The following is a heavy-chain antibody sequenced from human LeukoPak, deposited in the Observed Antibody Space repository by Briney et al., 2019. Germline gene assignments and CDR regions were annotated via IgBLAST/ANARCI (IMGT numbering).Heavy chain of an antibody. J-gene: IGHJ1*01. D-gene: IGHD2-15*01. V-gene: IGHV4-39*07. Sequence: SGTLSLTCTVSGVSISSSTYYWGWLRQPPGKGLEWIGSLYYVGSAYYNPSLKSRVTISVDTSKNQFSLKLSSVTAADTAVYYCARDPGLGYCSGGSCYWHWGQGALVTVSS. CDR2: LYYVGSA. CDR3: ARDPGLGYCSGGSCYWH. CDR1: GVSISSSTYY.